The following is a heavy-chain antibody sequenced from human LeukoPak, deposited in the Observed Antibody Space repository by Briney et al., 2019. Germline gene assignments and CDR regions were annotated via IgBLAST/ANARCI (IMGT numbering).Heavy chain of an antibody. CDR1: GFTFSAYA. CDR2: IGSDNKP. Sequence: GGSLRLSCEASGFTFSAYAMTWVRQAPGKGLEWVSSIGSDNKPHYSESVKGRFAISRDNSKNTLYLQMNSLRAEDTAVYYCATDRRGYSGYELYYYYGMDVWGQGTTVTVSS. V-gene: IGHV3-23*01. J-gene: IGHJ6*02. D-gene: IGHD5-12*01. CDR3: ATDRRGYSGYELYYYYGMDV.